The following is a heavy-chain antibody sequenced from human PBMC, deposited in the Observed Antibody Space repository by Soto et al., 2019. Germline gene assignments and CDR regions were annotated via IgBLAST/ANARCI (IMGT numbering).Heavy chain of an antibody. CDR1: GGSISSYY. CDR3: ARERYYDSSGYYFDY. CDR2: IYYSGST. D-gene: IGHD3-22*01. V-gene: IGHV4-59*01. Sequence: SETLSLTCTVSGGSISSYYCSCIRQLPGKGLEWIGYIYYSGSTNYNPSLKSRVTISVDTSKNQFSLKLSSVTAADTAMYYCARERYYDSSGYYFDYWGQGTLVTVSS. J-gene: IGHJ4*02.